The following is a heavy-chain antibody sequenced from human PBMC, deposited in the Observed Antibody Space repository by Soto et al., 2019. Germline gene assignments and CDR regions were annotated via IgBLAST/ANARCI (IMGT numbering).Heavy chain of an antibody. D-gene: IGHD2-15*01. V-gene: IGHV3-23*01. CDR1: GFTFSKCA. J-gene: IGHJ4*02. CDR3: AKGCCTVESCRRILDH. Sequence: EVHLLDSGGDFVQPGGSLRLSCEASGFTFSKCAMSWVRQAPGKGLEWVAVVSGSGANTYYADSVKGRFTVSRDNSRATVFLQMDSLRDDDTALYYCAKGCCTVESCRRILDHWGQGTLVTVSS. CDR2: VSGSGANT.